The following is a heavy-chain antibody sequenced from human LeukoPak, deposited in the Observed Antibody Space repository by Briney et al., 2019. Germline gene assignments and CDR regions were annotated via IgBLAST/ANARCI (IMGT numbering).Heavy chain of an antibody. CDR2: INPSGGST. V-gene: IGHV1-46*01. J-gene: IGHJ6*02. D-gene: IGHD6-13*01. CDR1: GYTFTSYY. CDR3: ARDRTGFREAAAVRYGMDV. Sequence: ASVKVSCKASGYTFTSYYMHWVRQAPGQGLEWMGIINPSGGSTSYAQKFQGRVTMTRDTSTSTVYMELSSLRSEDTAVYYCARDRTGFREAAAVRYGMDVWGQGTTVTVSS.